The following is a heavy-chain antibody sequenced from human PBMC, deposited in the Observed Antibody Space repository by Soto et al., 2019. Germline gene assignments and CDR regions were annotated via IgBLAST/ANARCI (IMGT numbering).Heavy chain of an antibody. D-gene: IGHD3-10*01. CDR1: GYSINSDYY. CDR3: AKKGYYPSAKINLFDS. CDR2: VDHSGRT. Sequence: SETLSLTCAVSGYSINSDYYWGWIRQPPGKGLEWIGSVDHSGRTYYSPSLRSRLTIFIDTSKNQFSLRLTSVTAADTAMYFCAKKGYYPSAKINLFDSWGPGTLVTVSS. J-gene: IGHJ4*02. V-gene: IGHV4-38-2*01.